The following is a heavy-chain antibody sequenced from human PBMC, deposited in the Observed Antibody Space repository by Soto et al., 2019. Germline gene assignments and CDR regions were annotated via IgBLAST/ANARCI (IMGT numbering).Heavy chain of an antibody. J-gene: IGHJ4*02. Sequence: SGTLSLTCPDHGASIPYYHWSWILEPPGKGLEWIGYIYYSASTNYSPSLKSRVTISVDTSKNQFSLNLSSVTAADTAVYYCARHLPYCGGNCYSLDYWGQGTLVTVS. V-gene: IGHV4-59*08. CDR3: ARHLPYCGGNCYSLDY. D-gene: IGHD2-21*02. CDR1: GASIPYYH. CDR2: IYYSAST.